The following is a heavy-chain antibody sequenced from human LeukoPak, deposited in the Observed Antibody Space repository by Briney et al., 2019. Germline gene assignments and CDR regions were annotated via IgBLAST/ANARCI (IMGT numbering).Heavy chain of an antibody. CDR3: ARDQGLTAPPPYGLDV. V-gene: IGHV1-69*04. Sequence: ASVKVSCKTSGGTFSSSAITWVRQAPGQGLEWMGRIIPALNITSYAQKFQGRVTITADTSTSTAYMELSGLRSEETAVYYCARDQGLTAPPPYGLDVWGQGTTVTVSS. CDR1: GGTFSSSA. J-gene: IGHJ6*02. CDR2: IIPALNIT. D-gene: IGHD5-18*01.